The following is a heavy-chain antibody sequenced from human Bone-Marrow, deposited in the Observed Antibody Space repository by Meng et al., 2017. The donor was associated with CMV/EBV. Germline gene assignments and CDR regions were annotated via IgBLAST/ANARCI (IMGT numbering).Heavy chain of an antibody. Sequence: SETLSLTCTVSGGSINNSSYYWGWIRQSPGKGLEWIGNIYYSGSTYYQPSLKRRVTITVDKSKNQFSLKLSSVTAADTAVYYCARGFSGVAIGNWFDPWGRGTLVTVYS. CDR2: IYYSGST. J-gene: IGHJ5*02. CDR1: GGSINNSSYY. D-gene: IGHD3-3*01. CDR3: ARGFSGVAIGNWFDP. V-gene: IGHV4-39*07.